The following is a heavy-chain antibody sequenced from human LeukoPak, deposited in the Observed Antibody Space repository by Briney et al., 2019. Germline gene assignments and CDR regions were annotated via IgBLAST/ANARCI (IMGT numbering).Heavy chain of an antibody. CDR3: ARDSDSYGFGY. D-gene: IGHD5-18*01. CDR2: ISSVSSYI. CDR1: GFTFRSYS. Sequence: GGSLRLSCAVSGFTFRSYSMNWVRQAPGKGLEWVSSISSVSSYIYYADSLKGRFTISRDNAKNSLYLQMNSLRGEDTAVYYCARDSDSYGFGYWGQGTLVTVSP. V-gene: IGHV3-21*01. J-gene: IGHJ4*02.